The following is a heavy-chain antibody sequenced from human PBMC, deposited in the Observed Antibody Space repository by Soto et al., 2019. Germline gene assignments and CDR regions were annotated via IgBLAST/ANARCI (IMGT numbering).Heavy chain of an antibody. V-gene: IGHV3-23*01. Sequence: EVQLLESGGGLVQPGGSLRLSCAASGFTFGSSGMSWVRQAPGKGLEWISGLSGSGGSTYYADSVKGRFTISRDTSKSTLYVQMHSLGVGDTAVYYCARDSGYDHTDWGQGTLVTVSS. D-gene: IGHD5-12*01. CDR1: GFTFGSSG. J-gene: IGHJ4*02. CDR3: ARDSGYDHTD. CDR2: LSGSGGST.